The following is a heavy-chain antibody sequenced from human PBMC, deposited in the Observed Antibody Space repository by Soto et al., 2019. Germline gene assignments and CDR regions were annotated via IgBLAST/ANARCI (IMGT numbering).Heavy chain of an antibody. CDR1: GFTFNTYD. V-gene: IGHV3-21*01. Sequence: EVQLVESGGGLVKTGGSLRLSCAASGFTFNTYDMNWVRQAPGKGLEWVSSITTSSAYIYYADSLKGRITISRDNAKHSLFLQMNSLRAEDTTVYYCVRSGTARLLRHSWFDTWGQGTLVTVSS. CDR2: ITTSSAYI. J-gene: IGHJ5*02. CDR3: VRSGTARLLRHSWFDT. D-gene: IGHD2-21*01.